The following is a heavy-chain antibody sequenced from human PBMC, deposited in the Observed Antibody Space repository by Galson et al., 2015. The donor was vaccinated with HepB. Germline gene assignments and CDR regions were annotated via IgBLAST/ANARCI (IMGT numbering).Heavy chain of an antibody. D-gene: IGHD3-10*01. V-gene: IGHV3-66*01. CDR1: GFTVRSTY. CDR2: IYSGGKT. Sequence: SLRLSCAASGFTVRSTYMTWVRQAPGKGLEWVSIIYSGGKTSYADSVRGRFTISRDTSKNTLYLQMNSLRVDDTAVYYCAMSELVWLCLEVWGQGTTVTVSS. CDR3: AMSELVWLCLEV. J-gene: IGHJ6*02.